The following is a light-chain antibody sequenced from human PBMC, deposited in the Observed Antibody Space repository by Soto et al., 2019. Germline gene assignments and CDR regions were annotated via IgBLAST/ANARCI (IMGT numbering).Light chain of an antibody. CDR3: LQVRSYPWT. CDR2: AAS. Sequence: DIQMTQSPSSLSASAGDRITISCRASQAIRNDLAWFQQTPGKAPKRLIYAASTLHNGVPSRFSGSGSGTDFTLTISSLQPEDFETYFCLQVRSYPWTFGRGTKVDIK. J-gene: IGKJ1*01. V-gene: IGKV1-17*01. CDR1: QAIRND.